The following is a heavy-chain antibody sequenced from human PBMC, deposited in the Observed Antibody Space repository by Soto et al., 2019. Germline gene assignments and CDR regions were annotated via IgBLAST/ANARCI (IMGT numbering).Heavy chain of an antibody. CDR3: ARVGSGSYWFDY. Sequence: EVQLVESGGGLVQPGGSLRLSCAVSGFTFSSYWMHWVRQAPGKGLAWVSRIKTDGSSTSYADSVKGRFTISRDNAKNTLYLQLNSLRAEDTAVYYCARVGSGSYWFDYWGQGTLVTVSS. CDR1: GFTFSSYW. V-gene: IGHV3-74*01. CDR2: IKTDGSST. D-gene: IGHD1-26*01. J-gene: IGHJ4*02.